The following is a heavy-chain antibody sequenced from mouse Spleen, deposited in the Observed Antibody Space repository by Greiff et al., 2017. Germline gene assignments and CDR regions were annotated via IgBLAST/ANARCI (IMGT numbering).Heavy chain of an antibody. CDR2: IDPNSGGT. Sequence: QVQLKQPGAELVKPGASVKLSCKASGYTFTSYWMHWVKQRPGRGLEWIGRIDPNSGGTKYNEKFKSKATLTVDKPSSTAYMQLSSLTSEDSAVYYCARSGHRYPYAMDYWGQGTSVTVSS. J-gene: IGHJ4*01. V-gene: IGHV1-62-3*01. CDR1: GYTFTSYW. CDR3: ARSGHRYPYAMDY. D-gene: IGHD2-14*01.